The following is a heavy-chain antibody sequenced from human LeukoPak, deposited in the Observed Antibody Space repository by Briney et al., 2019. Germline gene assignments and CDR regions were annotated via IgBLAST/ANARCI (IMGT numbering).Heavy chain of an antibody. CDR3: ARGGTYYYDSSGYYEALDY. J-gene: IGHJ4*02. V-gene: IGHV1-18*01. CDR2: ISAYNGNT. Sequence: ASVKVSCKASGYTFTSYGISWVRQAPGQGLEWMGWISAYNGNTNYVQKLQGRVTMTTDTSTSTAYMELRSLRSDDTAVYYCARGGTYYYDSSGYYEALDYWGQGTLVTVSS. D-gene: IGHD3-22*01. CDR1: GYTFTSYG.